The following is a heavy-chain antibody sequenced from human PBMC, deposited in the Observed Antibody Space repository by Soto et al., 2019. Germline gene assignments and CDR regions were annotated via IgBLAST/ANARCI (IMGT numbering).Heavy chain of an antibody. CDR3: ARDIAAAGTRSFLPKYYYYYGMDV. CDR1: GGSISSGVYY. D-gene: IGHD6-13*01. J-gene: IGHJ6*02. V-gene: IGHV4-31*03. CDR2: IYYSGST. Sequence: PSETLSLTCTVSGGSISSGVYYWSWIRQHPGKGLEWIGYIYYSGSTYYNPSLKSRVTISVDTSKNQFSLKLSSVTAADTAVYYCARDIAAAGTRSFLPKYYYYYGMDVWGQGTTVTVSS.